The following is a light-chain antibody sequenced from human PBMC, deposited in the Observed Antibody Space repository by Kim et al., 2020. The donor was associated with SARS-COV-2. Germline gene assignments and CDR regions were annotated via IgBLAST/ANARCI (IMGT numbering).Light chain of an antibody. Sequence: ASTGDRVTITCRASQGISSYLAWYQQKPGKAPKLLIYAASTLQSGVPSRFSGSGSGTDFTLTISCLQSEDFATYYCQQYYSYPFTFGGGTKVDIK. V-gene: IGKV1-8*01. CDR3: QQYYSYPFT. CDR1: QGISSY. CDR2: AAS. J-gene: IGKJ4*01.